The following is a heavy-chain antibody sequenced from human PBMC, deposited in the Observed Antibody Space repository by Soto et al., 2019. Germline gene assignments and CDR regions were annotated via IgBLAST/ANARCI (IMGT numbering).Heavy chain of an antibody. J-gene: IGHJ3*02. D-gene: IGHD3-10*01. CDR3: ARVGPWFGVLSALDI. CDR1: GFTFNVYN. CDR2: ISSSSTTI. Sequence: EVQLVESGGGLEQPGGSLRLSCEVSGFTFNVYNMNWVRQAPGKGLEWVSYISSSSTTIYYAGSVKGRFTISRDDARKSLYLQMNSLTSEDTAVYYCARVGPWFGVLSALDIWGQGTMVTVSS. V-gene: IGHV3-48*01.